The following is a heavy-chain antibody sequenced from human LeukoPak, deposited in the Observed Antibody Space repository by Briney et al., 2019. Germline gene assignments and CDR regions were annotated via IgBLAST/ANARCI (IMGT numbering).Heavy chain of an antibody. J-gene: IGHJ4*02. V-gene: IGHV5-51*01. CDR1: GYSFTSYW. CDR2: IYPGDSDT. D-gene: IGHD1-26*01. Sequence: GESLKISCKGSGYSFTSYWIGWVRQMPGKGLEWMGIIYPGDSDTRYSPSFQGQVTISVDKSISTAFLQWGGLKASVTAMYYCARQSESYSGPFDYWGQGTLVTVSS. CDR3: ARQSESYSGPFDY.